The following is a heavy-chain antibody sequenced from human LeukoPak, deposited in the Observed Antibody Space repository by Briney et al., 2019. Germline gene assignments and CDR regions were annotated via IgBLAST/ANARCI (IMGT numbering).Heavy chain of an antibody. CDR1: GYTFTSYY. CDR3: ASEANCNGGRCSLQRVAS. Sequence: ASVKVSCKASGYTFTSYYMHWVRQAPGQGLEWMGWIDTSNGATNYAQKFQGRVTISRDTSIGTAYMELTNLISDDTAIYYCASEANCNGGRCSLQRVASWGNGTLVTVCS. V-gene: IGHV1-2*02. CDR2: IDTSNGAT. D-gene: IGHD2-15*01. J-gene: IGHJ5*01.